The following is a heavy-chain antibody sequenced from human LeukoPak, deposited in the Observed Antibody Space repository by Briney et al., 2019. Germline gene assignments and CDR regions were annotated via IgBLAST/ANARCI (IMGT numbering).Heavy chain of an antibody. Sequence: GGSLRLSCAASGFTFSSYAMSWVRQAPGKGLEWVSVISGSGSSTDYADSVKGRFTISRDNAKNSLYLQMNSLRAEDTAVYYCARDSIGFTFDYWGQGTLVTVSS. CDR1: GFTFSSYA. CDR2: ISGSGSST. CDR3: ARDSIGFTFDY. V-gene: IGHV3-23*01. D-gene: IGHD2/OR15-2a*01. J-gene: IGHJ4*02.